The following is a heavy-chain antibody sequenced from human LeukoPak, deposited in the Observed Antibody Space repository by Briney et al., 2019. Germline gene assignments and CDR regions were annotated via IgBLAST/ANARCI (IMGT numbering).Heavy chain of an antibody. J-gene: IGHJ4*02. V-gene: IGHV4-4*07. CDR3: AKASTGSFYYFDY. Sequence: SETLSLTCTVSGGSISGYYWSWIRQPAGKGLEWIGRIYTSGSTNYNPSLKSRVTISVDTSKNQYSLKLSSVTVADTAVYYCAKASTGSFYYFDYWGQGTLVTVSS. CDR2: IYTSGST. CDR1: GGSISGYY. D-gene: IGHD3-10*01.